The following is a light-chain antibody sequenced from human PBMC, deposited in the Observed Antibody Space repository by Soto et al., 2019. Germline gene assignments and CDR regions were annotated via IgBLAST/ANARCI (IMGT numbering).Light chain of an antibody. V-gene: IGKV1-5*03. CDR2: KAS. CDR1: QSISSW. CDR3: QQYDNLPIT. J-gene: IGKJ5*01. Sequence: DIQMTQSPSTLSASVGDRVTITCRASQSISSWLAWYQQKPGKAPKLLIYKASSLESGVPSRFSGSGSGTDFTFTISSLQPEDIATYYCQQYDNLPITFGQGTRLE.